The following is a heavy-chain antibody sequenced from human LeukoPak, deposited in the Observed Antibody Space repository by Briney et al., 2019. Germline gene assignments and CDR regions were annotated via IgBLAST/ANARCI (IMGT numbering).Heavy chain of an antibody. Sequence: GASVKVSCKASGYTFTSYYMYWVRQAPGQGLEWMGWINPNSGDTNYAHKFQGRVTMTRDTSISTAYMELSRLRSDDTAVYYCARDGAAAGTSSYYYYMDVWGKGTTVTVSS. CDR3: ARDGAAAGTSSYYYYMDV. V-gene: IGHV1-2*07. J-gene: IGHJ6*03. D-gene: IGHD6-13*01. CDR2: INPNSGDT. CDR1: GYTFTSYY.